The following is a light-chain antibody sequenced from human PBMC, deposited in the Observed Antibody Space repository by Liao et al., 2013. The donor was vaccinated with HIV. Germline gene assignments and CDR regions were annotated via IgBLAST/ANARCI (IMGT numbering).Light chain of an antibody. CDR2: QDT. Sequence: SYELTQAPSVSVSPGQTARITCSGDKLGDKYVSWYQQRPGRSPVLVIYQDTKRPPGIPERFSGYTSGNTATLTISGTQAVDEADYYCQVWDFSTSFVFGTGTKVTVL. J-gene: IGLJ1*01. V-gene: IGLV3-1*01. CDR1: KLGDKY. CDR3: QVWDFSTSFV.